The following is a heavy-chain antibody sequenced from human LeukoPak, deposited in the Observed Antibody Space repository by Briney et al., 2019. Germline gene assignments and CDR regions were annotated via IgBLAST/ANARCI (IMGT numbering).Heavy chain of an antibody. CDR2: IYYSGST. CDR3: ARHGGESIVAMILHAFDI. J-gene: IGHJ3*02. CDR1: GGSISSYS. V-gene: IGHV4-59*08. Sequence: SETLSLTCTVSGGSISSYSWSWIRQPPGKGLEWIGSIYYSGSTNYNPSLKSRVTMSVDTSKNQFSLELSSVTAADTAVYYCARHGGESIVAMILHAFDIWGQGTMVTVSS. D-gene: IGHD5-12*01.